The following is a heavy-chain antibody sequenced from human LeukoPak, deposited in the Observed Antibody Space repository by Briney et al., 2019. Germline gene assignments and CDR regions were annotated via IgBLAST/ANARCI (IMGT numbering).Heavy chain of an antibody. Sequence: PSETLSVTCTVSGGSINNDYWSCIRQPPGKELEWIGYIYYTGGTNYNPSLKSRVTILVDPSKNQFSLKLSSVTTADTAVYYCARGGGLYENWGQGTLVTVSS. CDR2: IYYTGGT. V-gene: IGHV4-59*01. CDR3: ARGGGLYEN. CDR1: GGSINNDY. J-gene: IGHJ4*02. D-gene: IGHD6-19*01.